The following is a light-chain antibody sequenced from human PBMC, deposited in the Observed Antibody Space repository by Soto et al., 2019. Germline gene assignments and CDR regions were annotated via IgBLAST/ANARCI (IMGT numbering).Light chain of an antibody. V-gene: IGKV3-20*01. CDR2: GAS. Sequence: EIVLTQSPGTLSVSPGERATLSCRASQSISTSYLAWYQQKPGQAPRLLIFGASNRATGIPDRFSGSGSGTEFTFTISRREPEDSAVYYCQQYADSPRPFGQGTKVEIK. J-gene: IGKJ1*01. CDR1: QSISTSY. CDR3: QQYADSPRP.